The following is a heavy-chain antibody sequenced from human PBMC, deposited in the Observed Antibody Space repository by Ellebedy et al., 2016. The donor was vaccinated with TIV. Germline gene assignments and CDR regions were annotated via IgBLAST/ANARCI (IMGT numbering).Heavy chain of an antibody. CDR3: AHRRRDSSGWD. Sequence: TLSLTCTASGGSISSYYWSWIRQPPGKALEWLALIYWNDDKRYSPSLKRRLTITKDTSKNQVVLTMTNMDPVDTATYYCAHRRRDSSGWDWGQGTLVTVSS. V-gene: IGHV2-5*01. CDR1: GGSISSYYW. D-gene: IGHD6-19*01. J-gene: IGHJ4*02. CDR2: IYWNDDK.